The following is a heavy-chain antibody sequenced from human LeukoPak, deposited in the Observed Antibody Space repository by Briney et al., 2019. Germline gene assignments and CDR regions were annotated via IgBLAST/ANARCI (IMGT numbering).Heavy chain of an antibody. CDR3: ARALADNRGYYLGFDY. V-gene: IGHV3-21*01. CDR2: ITSSSSYI. CDR1: GFTLSRYS. Sequence: GGSLRLSCAASGFTLSRYSMSWVRQAPGKGLEWVSSITSSSSYIYYTDSVKGRFTIFRDNAKKSLYLQMNSLRPDDTAVYYCARALADNRGYYLGFDYWGQGTLVTVSS. J-gene: IGHJ4*02. D-gene: IGHD3-22*01.